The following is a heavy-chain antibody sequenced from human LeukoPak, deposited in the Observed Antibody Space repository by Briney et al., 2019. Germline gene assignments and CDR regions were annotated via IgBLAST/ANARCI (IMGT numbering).Heavy chain of an antibody. J-gene: IGHJ1*01. Sequence: PGGSLRLSCAASGFTFSSYSMNWVRQAPGKGLEWVSSISSSSSYIYYADSVKSRFTISSDNAKNSLYLQMNSPRAEDTAVYCCARGAAAGLIEYFQHWGQGTLVTVSS. D-gene: IGHD6-13*01. CDR1: GFTFSSYS. CDR2: ISSSSSYI. CDR3: ARGAAAGLIEYFQH. V-gene: IGHV3-21*01.